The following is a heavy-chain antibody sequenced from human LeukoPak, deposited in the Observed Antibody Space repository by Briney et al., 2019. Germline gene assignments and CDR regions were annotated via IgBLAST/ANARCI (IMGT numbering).Heavy chain of an antibody. D-gene: IGHD6-13*01. CDR3: TRRVHSSSPEGMDV. CDR1: GFTFSGSA. V-gene: IGHV3-73*01. J-gene: IGHJ6*02. Sequence: GGSLRLSCAASGFTFSGSAMHWVRQASGKGLEWVGRIRSKANSYATAYAASVKGRFTISRDDSKNTAYLQMNSLKTEDTAVYYCTRRVHSSSPEGMDVWGQGTTVTVSS. CDR2: IRSKANSYAT.